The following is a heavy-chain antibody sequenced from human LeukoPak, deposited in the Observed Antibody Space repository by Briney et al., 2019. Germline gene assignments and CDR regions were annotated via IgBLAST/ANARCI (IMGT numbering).Heavy chain of an antibody. CDR1: GGSFSGYY. CDR3: ARVGIGYSYGYYFDY. V-gene: IGHV4-34*01. CDR2: INHSGST. D-gene: IGHD5-18*01. Sequence: SETLPLTCAVYGGSFSGYYWSWIRQPPGKGLEWIGEINHSGSTNYNPSLKNRVTISVDTSKNQFSLKLSSVTAADTAVYYCARVGIGYSYGYYFDYWGQGTLVTVSS. J-gene: IGHJ4*02.